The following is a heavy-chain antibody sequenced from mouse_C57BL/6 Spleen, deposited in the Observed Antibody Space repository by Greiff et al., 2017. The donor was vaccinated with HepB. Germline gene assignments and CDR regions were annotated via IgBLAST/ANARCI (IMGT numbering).Heavy chain of an antibody. CDR2: IDPSDSYT. D-gene: IGHD3-2*02. CDR3: ASGGGSGYDFDY. Sequence: QVQLQQSGAELVMPGASVKLSCKASGYTFTSYWMHWVKQRPGQGLEWIGDIDPSDSYTNYNQKFKGKSTLTVDKSSSTAYMQLSSLTSEDSAVYYCASGGGSGYDFDYWGQGTTLTVSS. V-gene: IGHV1-69*01. CDR1: GYTFTSYW. J-gene: IGHJ2*01.